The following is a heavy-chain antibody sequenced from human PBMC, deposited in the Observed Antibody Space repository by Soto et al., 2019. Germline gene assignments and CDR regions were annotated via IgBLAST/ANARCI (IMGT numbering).Heavy chain of an antibody. CDR3: ARDGFCTSTTCRVGNWFDP. V-gene: IGHV4-34*01. D-gene: IGHD2-2*01. CDR2: INPRGST. Sequence: QVQLQQWGAGLLKPSETLSLTCVVYGGSFSGYYWSWIRQSPGKGLEWIGGINPRGSTNYNPSLESRVTISVDTSKNPFSLKLPSVTAADTAMYYCARDGFCTSTTCRVGNWFDPWGQGTLVTVSS. J-gene: IGHJ5*02. CDR1: GGSFSGYY.